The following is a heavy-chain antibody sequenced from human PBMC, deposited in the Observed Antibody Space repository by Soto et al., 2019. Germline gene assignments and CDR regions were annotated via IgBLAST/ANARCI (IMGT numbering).Heavy chain of an antibody. CDR2: ISAYNGNT. V-gene: IGHV1-18*01. CDR3: ARDIQSRGRYYDSSGYYGRAFDI. CDR1: GYTFTSYG. Sequence: QVQLVQSGAEVKKPGASVKVSCKASGYTFTSYGISWVRQAPGQGLEWMGWISAYNGNTNYAQKLQGRVTMTTDTSTNTANMGLRSLRSHDTAVYYCARDIQSRGRYYDSSGYYGRAFDICGQGTMVTVSS. J-gene: IGHJ3*02. D-gene: IGHD3-22*01.